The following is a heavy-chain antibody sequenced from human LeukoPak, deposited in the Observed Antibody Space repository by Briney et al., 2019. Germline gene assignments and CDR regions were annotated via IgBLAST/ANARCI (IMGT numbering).Heavy chain of an antibody. D-gene: IGHD2-15*01. Sequence: SVKVSCKGSGGPFCSYVISWVRQAPGQGLEWMGRIIPIFGTANDAQKFQGRVTITTDESTRTAYMELSSLRSEDTAVYYCARDLFTLNWFDPWGQGTLVTVSS. CDR2: IIPIFGTA. J-gene: IGHJ5*02. CDR3: ARDLFTLNWFDP. CDR1: GGPFCSYV. V-gene: IGHV1-69*05.